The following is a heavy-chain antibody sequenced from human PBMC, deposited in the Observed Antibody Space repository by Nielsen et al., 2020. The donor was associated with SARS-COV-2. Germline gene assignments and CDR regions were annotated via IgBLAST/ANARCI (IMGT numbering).Heavy chain of an antibody. CDR3: ARGAAWFDP. Sequence: LRLSCTVSGDSITSGGSHWSWIRHHPSRGLEWLGFTSYDGNTYSNPSLESRLIISVDTSENQFSLRLNSVTAADMAIYFCARGAAWFDPWGQGTRVTVSS. V-gene: IGHV4-31*03. CDR1: GDSITSGGSH. J-gene: IGHJ5*02. CDR2: TSYDGNT. D-gene: IGHD2-15*01.